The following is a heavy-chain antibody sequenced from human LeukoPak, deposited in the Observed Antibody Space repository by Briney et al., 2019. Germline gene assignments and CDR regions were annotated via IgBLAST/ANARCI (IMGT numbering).Heavy chain of an antibody. CDR3: AREPYGDDWFDP. J-gene: IGHJ5*02. Sequence: GGSLRLSCAASGFTYSSYWMSWVRQAPGKGLEGVGNIKQDGSEKYYVDSVKGRFTISRDNAKNSLYLQMNSLRAEDTAVYYCAREPYGDDWFDPWGQGTLVTVSS. CDR2: IKQDGSEK. V-gene: IGHV3-7*01. D-gene: IGHD4-17*01. CDR1: GFTYSSYW.